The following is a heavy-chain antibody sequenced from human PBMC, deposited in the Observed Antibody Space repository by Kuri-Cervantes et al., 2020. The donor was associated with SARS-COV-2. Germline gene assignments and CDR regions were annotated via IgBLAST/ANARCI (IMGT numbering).Heavy chain of an antibody. CDR2: IYYGVSA. V-gene: IGHV4-34*01. CDR3: ARHVGPGGDYGSSAFDI. CDR1: GGSLRGYY. J-gene: IGHJ3*02. Sequence: SQTLSLTSAVYGGSLRGYYWSWIRQPPGTGLEWIGSIYYGVSAYDNPSPKSRVTISVDTSKNQFSLKLSSVTAADTAVYYCARHVGPGGDYGSSAFDIWGQGTMVTVSS. D-gene: IGHD4-17*01.